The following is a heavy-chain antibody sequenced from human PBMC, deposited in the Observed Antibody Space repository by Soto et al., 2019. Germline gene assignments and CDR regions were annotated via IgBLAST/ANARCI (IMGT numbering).Heavy chain of an antibody. Sequence: QVQLVQSGGEVKKPGASVKVSCKASVYIFNSFGISWVRQAPGQGLEWMGWISAYTGNTKYAQNFQGRVTMTTDTFTSTAYIELRSLRSHDTAVYYCARRWTTGEIDYWGQGTLVTVSS. V-gene: IGHV1-18*01. CDR2: ISAYTGNT. CDR1: VYIFNSFG. D-gene: IGHD4-17*01. J-gene: IGHJ4*02. CDR3: ARRWTTGEIDY.